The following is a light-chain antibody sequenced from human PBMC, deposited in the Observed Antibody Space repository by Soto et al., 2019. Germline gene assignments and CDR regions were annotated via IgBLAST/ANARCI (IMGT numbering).Light chain of an antibody. CDR2: DAY. Sequence: EIVLTRSPGTLSLSPGERATLSCRASQSVRSNFLAWYQEKPGQAPRLLIYDAYNRATGIPARFSGSGSGTDFTLTISSLEPEDFAVYYCQQHGSSLALTFGGGTKVDIK. V-gene: IGKV3-20*01. J-gene: IGKJ4*01. CDR3: QQHGSSLALT. CDR1: QSVRSNF.